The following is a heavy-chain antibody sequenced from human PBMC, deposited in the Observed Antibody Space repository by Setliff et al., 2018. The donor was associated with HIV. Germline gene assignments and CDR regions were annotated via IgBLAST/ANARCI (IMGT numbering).Heavy chain of an antibody. CDR1: GFTFFDYA. D-gene: IGHD3-16*01. J-gene: IGHJ4*02. V-gene: IGHV3-30*07. CDR3: ARVDDDYVWARTYFDY. CDR2: ISNDGSNK. Sequence: GGSLRLSCAASGFTFFDYALNWVRQAPGKGLEWVAAISNDGSNKFYADSVKGRFTISRDNSKNTVYLQMNSLRADDTAVYYCARVDDDYVWARTYFDYWGQGSLVTVSS.